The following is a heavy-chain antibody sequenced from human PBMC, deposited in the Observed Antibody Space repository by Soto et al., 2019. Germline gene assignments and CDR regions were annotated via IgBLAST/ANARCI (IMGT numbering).Heavy chain of an antibody. D-gene: IGHD6-13*01. V-gene: IGHV3-23*01. J-gene: IGHJ1*01. CDR2: ISGSGGST. CDR3: AKDSSSWYDPIQH. CDR1: GFTFSSYA. Sequence: GGSLRLSCAASGFTFSSYAMSWVRQAPGKGLEWVSAISGSGGSTYYADSVKGRFTISRDNSKNTLDLQMNCLRAEDTAVYYCAKDSSSWYDPIQHWGQGTLVTVSS.